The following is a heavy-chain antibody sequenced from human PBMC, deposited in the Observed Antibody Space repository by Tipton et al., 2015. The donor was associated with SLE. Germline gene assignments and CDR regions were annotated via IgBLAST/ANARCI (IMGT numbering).Heavy chain of an antibody. J-gene: IGHJ6*03. CDR3: ARDGVGQIVVVPTAPGDYYYYYMDV. CDR2: IYTSGST. Sequence: TLSLTCTVSGGSISSYYWSWIRQPAGKGLEWIGRIYTSGSTNYNPSLKSRVTMSVDTSKNQFSLKLSSVTAADTAVYYCARDGVGQIVVVPTAPGDYYYYYMDVWGKGTTVTVSS. CDR1: GGSISSYY. D-gene: IGHD2-2*01. V-gene: IGHV4-4*07.